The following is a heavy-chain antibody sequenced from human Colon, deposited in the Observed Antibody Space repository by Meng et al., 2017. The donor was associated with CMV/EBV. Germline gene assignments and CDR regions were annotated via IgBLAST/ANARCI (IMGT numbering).Heavy chain of an antibody. CDR2: ISGPSSTI. CDR1: GFRFGEYY. D-gene: IGHD2-21*02. CDR3: ARDPSSGGSDY. Sequence: GESLKISCAASGFRFGEYYMSWIRQAPGKGLEWIAYISGPSSTIYYADSVKGRFTISRDNAKNSLFLQMDSLRAEDTAVYYCARDPSSGGSDYWGQGTTVTVSS. J-gene: IGHJ6*02. V-gene: IGHV3-11*01.